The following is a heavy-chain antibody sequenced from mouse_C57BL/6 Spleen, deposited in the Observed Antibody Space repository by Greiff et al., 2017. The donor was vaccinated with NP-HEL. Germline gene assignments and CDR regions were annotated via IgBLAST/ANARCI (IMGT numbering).Heavy chain of an antibody. Sequence: VQLQQPGAELVMPGASVKLSCKASGYTFTSYWMHWVKQRPGQGLEWIGEIDPSDSYTNYNQKFKGKSTLTVDKSSSTAYMQLSSLTSEDSAVYYCARYYPSSYNFDYWGQGTTLTVSS. CDR1: GYTFTSYW. CDR3: ARYYPSSYNFDY. J-gene: IGHJ2*01. D-gene: IGHD1-1*01. V-gene: IGHV1-69*01. CDR2: IDPSDSYT.